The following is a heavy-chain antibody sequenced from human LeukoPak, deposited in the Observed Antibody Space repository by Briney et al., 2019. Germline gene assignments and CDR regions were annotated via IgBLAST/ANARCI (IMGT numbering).Heavy chain of an antibody. D-gene: IGHD2-8*02. CDR2: VSGSAGRT. J-gene: IGHJ6*03. Sequence: SGGSLRLSCAASGFTFSSFAMTWVRQAPGKGLEWVSTVSGSAGRTDYADSVKGRFTISRDNLKNTLYLQMNGLRAEDTAVYYCAKNRGHCVDGVCHNYYYMDVWGRGTTVTVPS. CDR3: AKNRGHCVDGVCHNYYYMDV. V-gene: IGHV3-23*01. CDR1: GFTFSSFA.